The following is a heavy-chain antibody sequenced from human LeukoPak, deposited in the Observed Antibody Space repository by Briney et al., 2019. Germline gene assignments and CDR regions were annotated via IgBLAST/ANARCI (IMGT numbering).Heavy chain of an antibody. CDR1: GFTFSSCS. J-gene: IGHJ4*02. D-gene: IGHD5-18*01. V-gene: IGHV3-21*01. CDR2: ISSSSGHI. CDR3: AREGRYGYSYGDY. Sequence: GGSLRLACAASGFTFSSCSMNWVRQAPGKGLGWVSSISSSSGHIYYADSAKGRFTISRDNAKNSLYLQMSSLRAEDTAVYYCAREGRYGYSYGDYWGQGTLVTVSS.